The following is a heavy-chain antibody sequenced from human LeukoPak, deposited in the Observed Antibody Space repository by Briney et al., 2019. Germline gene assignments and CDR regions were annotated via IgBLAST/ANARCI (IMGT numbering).Heavy chain of an antibody. V-gene: IGHV1-69*06. J-gene: IGHJ3*02. D-gene: IGHD1-26*01. CDR2: IIPMSDTA. CDR1: GGTFNSYA. Sequence: SVKVSCKASGGTFNSYAISWVRQAPGQGLEWMGGIIPMSDTANYPQKFRGRLTITADIPTSTVYMELSSLRSEDTAVYYCAREDDTGRYMGDDAFDIWGQGTMVTVSS. CDR3: AREDDTGRYMGDDAFDI.